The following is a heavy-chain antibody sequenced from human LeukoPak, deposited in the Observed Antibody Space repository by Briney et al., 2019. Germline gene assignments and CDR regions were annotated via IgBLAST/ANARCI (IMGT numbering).Heavy chain of an antibody. CDR2: ISGYNGNA. CDR1: GYTFTTYG. J-gene: IGHJ5*02. Sequence: GASVKVSCKASGYTFTTYGINWVRQAPGQGLEWMGWISGYNGNANYAQKFQGRVTITADESTSTAYMELSSLRSEDTAVYYCARDPFPSGYEGPSYNWFDPWGQGTLVTVSS. D-gene: IGHD5-12*01. CDR3: ARDPFPSGYEGPSYNWFDP. V-gene: IGHV1-18*01.